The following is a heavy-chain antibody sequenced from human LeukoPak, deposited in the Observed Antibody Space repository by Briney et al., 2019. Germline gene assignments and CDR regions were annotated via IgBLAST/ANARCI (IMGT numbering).Heavy chain of an antibody. CDR3: ARDHLGVTPDY. J-gene: IGHJ4*02. CDR2: IYSGGST. D-gene: IGHD1-26*01. Sequence: LAGGSLRLSCAASGFTVSSNYMSWVRQAPGKGLEWVSVIYSGGSTYYADSVKGRFTISRDNSKNTLYLQMNSLRAEDTAVYYCARDHLGVTPDYWGQGTLVTVSS. V-gene: IGHV3-53*01. CDR1: GFTVSSNY.